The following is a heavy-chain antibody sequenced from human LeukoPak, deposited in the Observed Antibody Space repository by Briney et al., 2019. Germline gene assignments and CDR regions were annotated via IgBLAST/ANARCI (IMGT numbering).Heavy chain of an antibody. CDR2: IFSGGTT. CDR1: GFSVSMKY. CDR3: ARFSGPGMQHYYYYMDI. D-gene: IGHD3-10*01. J-gene: IGHJ6*03. V-gene: IGHV3-53*01. Sequence: GGSLRLSCAASGFSVSMKYMTWVRQAPGKGLEWVSVIFSGGTTYYADSVKGRFTVSRDNSKNMMYLQMNSLRAEDAAVYYCARFSGPGMQHYYYYMDIWGTGTTVTVSS.